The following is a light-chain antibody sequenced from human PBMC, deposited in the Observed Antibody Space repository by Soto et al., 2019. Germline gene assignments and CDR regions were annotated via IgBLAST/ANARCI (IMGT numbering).Light chain of an antibody. CDR1: TSNIGNHY. V-gene: IGLV1-47*01. J-gene: IGLJ1*01. Sequence: QSVLTQPPSAPGTPGQMVSISCSGSTSNIGNHYVFWYQHLPGTAPKLLIFRNNQRPSGVPDRFSGSGSGTSASLAISGLRSEDEADYYCATWDDTLRGYVFGTGTKVTVL. CDR3: ATWDDTLRGYV. CDR2: RNN.